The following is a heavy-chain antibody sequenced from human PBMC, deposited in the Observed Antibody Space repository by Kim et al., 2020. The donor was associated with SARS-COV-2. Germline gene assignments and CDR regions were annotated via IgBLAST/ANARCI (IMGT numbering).Heavy chain of an antibody. CDR3: ARGPGYGYSYYFDY. J-gene: IGHJ4*02. D-gene: IGHD5-18*01. Sequence: NPPPKRRVTISVDTSKNQFSLNLGSVTAADTAVYYCARGPGYGYSYYFDYWGQGTLVTVSS. V-gene: IGHV4-39*07.